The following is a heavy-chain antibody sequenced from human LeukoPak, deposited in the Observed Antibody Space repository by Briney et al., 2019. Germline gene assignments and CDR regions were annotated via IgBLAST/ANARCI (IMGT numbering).Heavy chain of an antibody. J-gene: IGHJ3*02. CDR2: IYYSGST. D-gene: IGHD3-3*01. Sequence: SETLSLTCTVSGGSISSSSYYWGWIRQPPGKGLEWIGSIYYSGSTYYNPSLKSRVTISVDTSKNQFSLKLSSVTAADTAVYYCARAAESVGASRYVPQRFDIWGQGTMVTVSS. V-gene: IGHV4-39*07. CDR3: ARAAESVGASRYVPQRFDI. CDR1: GGSISSSSYY.